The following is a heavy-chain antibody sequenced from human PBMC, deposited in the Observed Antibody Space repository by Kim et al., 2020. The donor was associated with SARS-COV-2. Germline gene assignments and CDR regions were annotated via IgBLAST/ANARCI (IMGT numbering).Heavy chain of an antibody. CDR1: GDSIRNTNYY. CDR2: MYSTGST. J-gene: IGHJ5*02. V-gene: IGHV4-39*01. Sequence: SETLSLTCTVSGDSIRNTNYYWGWIRQSPGKGLEWIGSMYSTGSTFHNKSLKSRLSISLDTAKNQLSLKLRSVTAADTAVYFCGRHWDTTIFGAKFDPWGQGSLVSVSS. CDR3: GRHWDTTIFGAKFDP. D-gene: IGHD3-3*02.